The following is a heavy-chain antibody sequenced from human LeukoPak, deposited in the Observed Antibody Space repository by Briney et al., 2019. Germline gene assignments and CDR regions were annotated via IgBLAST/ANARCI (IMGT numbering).Heavy chain of an antibody. Sequence: GGSLRLSCAASGFTFTTYWMHWVRQAPGKGLVWVSHINSDGSITSYADSVKGRFTISRDNAKNTLYLQMNSLGAEDTAVYYCARRINYYDSSGYYYVRYFDSWGQGTLVAVSS. D-gene: IGHD3-22*01. CDR2: INSDGSIT. V-gene: IGHV3-74*01. CDR3: ARRINYYDSSGYYYVRYFDS. CDR1: GFTFTTYW. J-gene: IGHJ4*02.